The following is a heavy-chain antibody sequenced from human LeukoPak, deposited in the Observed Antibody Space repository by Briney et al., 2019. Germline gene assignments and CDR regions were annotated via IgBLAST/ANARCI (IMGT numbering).Heavy chain of an antibody. CDR1: GGFINTPSYH. D-gene: IGHD5-24*01. CDR3: ARHVRWLQLTLYFDI. V-gene: IGHV4-39*01. CDR2: IYYTGST. Sequence: SETLSLTCTVSGGFINTPSYHWGWIRQSPGKGLEWIGSIYYTGSTSSNPSLNSRVTMSVDTSKKLFSLKLNSMTAADTAVYYCARHVRWLQLTLYFDIWGRGTLVTVSS. J-gene: IGHJ2*01.